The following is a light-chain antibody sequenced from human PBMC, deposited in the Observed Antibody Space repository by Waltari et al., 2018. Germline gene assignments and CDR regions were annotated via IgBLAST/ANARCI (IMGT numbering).Light chain of an antibody. Sequence: QSVLTQPPSVSGAPGQRVTISCTGSSSNIGAGYDVHWYPQLPGTAPKLLIYGNSNRPAGVPDRCSGSKSGTSASLAITGLQAEDEADYYCQSYDSSLSGGVFGGGTKLTVL. CDR1: SSNIGAGYD. CDR3: QSYDSSLSGGV. V-gene: IGLV1-40*01. CDR2: GNS. J-gene: IGLJ2*01.